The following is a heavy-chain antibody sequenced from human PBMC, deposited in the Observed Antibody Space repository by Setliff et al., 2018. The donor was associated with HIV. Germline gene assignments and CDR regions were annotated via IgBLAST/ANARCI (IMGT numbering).Heavy chain of an antibody. CDR3: ARGSLDSSGYHAYFDH. J-gene: IGHJ4*02. Sequence: SETLSLTCAVSGGSFSGYYWFWIRQPPGKGLEWIGEINHSVSTNYNPSLKSRVTISVDTSKNQFSLKLSSVTAADTAVYYCARGSLDSSGYHAYFDHWGQGTLVTVSS. V-gene: IGHV4-34*01. CDR2: INHSVST. D-gene: IGHD3-22*01. CDR1: GGSFSGYY.